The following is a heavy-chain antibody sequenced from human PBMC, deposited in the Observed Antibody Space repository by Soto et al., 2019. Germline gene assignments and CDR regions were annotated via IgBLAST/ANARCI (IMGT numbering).Heavy chain of an antibody. CDR3: ARVYYDFWSGYSDAFDI. Sequence: TLSLTCAINSLSFHGYYWSWILQPPGKGLEWIGEINHSGSTNYNPSLKSRVTISVDTSKNQFSLKLSSVTAADTAVYYCARVYYDFWSGYSDAFDIWGQGTMVT. D-gene: IGHD3-3*01. CDR2: INHSGST. CDR1: SLSFHGYY. J-gene: IGHJ3*02. V-gene: IGHV4-34*01.